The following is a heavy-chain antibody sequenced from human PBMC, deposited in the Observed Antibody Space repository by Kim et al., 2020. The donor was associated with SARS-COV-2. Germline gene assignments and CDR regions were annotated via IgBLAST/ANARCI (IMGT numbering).Heavy chain of an antibody. CDR1: GYTFTNKD. V-gene: IGHV1-8*01. Sequence: ASVKVSCKASGYTFTNKDINWVRQAPGQGLEWMGWMSPYSGHTGYAQKVQGRVTMTRNTSIATAYMELSSLRSDDTAVYYCARGSEGAFDIWGQGTVVPV. CDR3: ARGSEGAFDI. J-gene: IGHJ3*02. CDR2: MSPYSGHT.